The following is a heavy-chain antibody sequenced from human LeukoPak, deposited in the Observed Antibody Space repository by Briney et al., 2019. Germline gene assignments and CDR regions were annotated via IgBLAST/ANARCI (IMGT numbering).Heavy chain of an antibody. V-gene: IGHV3-11*01. Sequence: GGSLRLSCAASGFTFSNAWMSWVRQAPGKGLEWLPYISTTSSVIYYADSVKGRFTISRDNAKNSVHLQLNSLTVEDTAVYYCARDGAAAPGTFDYWGQGTLVTVSS. D-gene: IGHD6-13*01. CDR1: GFTFSNAW. CDR2: ISTTSSVI. CDR3: ARDGAAAPGTFDY. J-gene: IGHJ4*02.